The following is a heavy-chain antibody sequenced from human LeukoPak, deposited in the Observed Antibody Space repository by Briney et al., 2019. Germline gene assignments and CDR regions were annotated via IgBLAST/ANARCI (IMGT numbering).Heavy chain of an antibody. Sequence: PGGSLRLSCAASGFTFSDYYMSWIRQAPGKGLEWVSYISSSGSTIYYADSVKGRFTISRDNAKNSLYLQMNSPRAEDTDVYYCARDLDFSYYFDYWGQGTLVTVSS. D-gene: IGHD6-6*01. V-gene: IGHV3-11*01. CDR3: ARDLDFSYYFDY. CDR2: ISSSGSTI. J-gene: IGHJ4*02. CDR1: GFTFSDYY.